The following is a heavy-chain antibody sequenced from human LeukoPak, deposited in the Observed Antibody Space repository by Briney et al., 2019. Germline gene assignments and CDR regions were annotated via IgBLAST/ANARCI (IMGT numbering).Heavy chain of an antibody. J-gene: IGHJ4*02. V-gene: IGHV4-59*01. CDR3: ARVGYCSGGSCYSLVN. CDR2: IYYSGST. Sequence: PSETLSLTCTVSGGSISPYYWNWIRQPPGRGLEWIGYIYYSGSTNYNPSLKSRVTISVDTSKNQLSLKLSSVTAADTAVYYCARVGYCSGGSCYSLVNWGQGTLVTVSS. CDR1: GGSISPYY. D-gene: IGHD2-15*01.